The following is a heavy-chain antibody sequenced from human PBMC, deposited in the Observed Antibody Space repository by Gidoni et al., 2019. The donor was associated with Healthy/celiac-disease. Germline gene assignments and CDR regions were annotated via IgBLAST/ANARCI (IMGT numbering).Heavy chain of an antibody. CDR2: ISSSSSYI. D-gene: IGHD6-13*01. J-gene: IGHJ4*02. Sequence: EVQLVESGGGLVKPGGSLRLSCAASGFPFSSYSMNWVRQAPGKGLEWVSSISSSSSYIYYADSVKGRFTISRDNAKNSLYLQMNSLRAEDTAVYYCARMSSSWYEGSSYFDYWGQGTLVTVSS. CDR1: GFPFSSYS. CDR3: ARMSSSWYEGSSYFDY. V-gene: IGHV3-21*01.